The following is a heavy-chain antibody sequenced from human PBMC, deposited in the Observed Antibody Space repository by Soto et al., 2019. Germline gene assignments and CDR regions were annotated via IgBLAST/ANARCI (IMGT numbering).Heavy chain of an antibody. V-gene: IGHV3-23*01. J-gene: IGHJ5*01. D-gene: IGHD3-16*01. CDR3: VKGGWLDF. Sequence: GGSLRLSCVASGFTFSSYAMSWVRQAPGKGLEWVSGTSASGESTYYADSVKGRFTISRDNFKNTLYLQMNSLTAEDTAVYACVKGGWLDFWGQGTLVTVSS. CDR1: GFTFSSYA. CDR2: TSASGEST.